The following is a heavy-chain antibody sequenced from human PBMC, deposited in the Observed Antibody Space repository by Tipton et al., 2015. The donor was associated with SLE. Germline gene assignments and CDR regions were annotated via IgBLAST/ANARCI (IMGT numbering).Heavy chain of an antibody. CDR3: AGALDTTMGPFDY. CDR2: IHYSGTT. CDR1: GGSLSSYY. Sequence: TLSLTCTVSGGSLSSYYWGWIRQPPGKGLEWLGSIHYSGTTYDNPSLKSRVTISVDTSKNQFSLMLSSVTAADTALYYCAGALDTTMGPFDYWGQGTLVTVSS. V-gene: IGHV4-39*07. D-gene: IGHD5-18*01. J-gene: IGHJ4*02.